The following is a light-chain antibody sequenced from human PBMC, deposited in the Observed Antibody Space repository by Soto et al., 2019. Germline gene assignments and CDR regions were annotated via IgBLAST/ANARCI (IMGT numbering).Light chain of an antibody. Sequence: EIVLTQSPATLSLSPGETATLSCRASQSVSSHLVWYQQKRGQAPRLLIYDASKRATGIPARFSGSGSGTDFTLTISSLEPEDFAVYYCQQHSDWPLIFGGGTKVEIK. V-gene: IGKV3-11*01. CDR3: QQHSDWPLI. J-gene: IGKJ4*01. CDR2: DAS. CDR1: QSVSSH.